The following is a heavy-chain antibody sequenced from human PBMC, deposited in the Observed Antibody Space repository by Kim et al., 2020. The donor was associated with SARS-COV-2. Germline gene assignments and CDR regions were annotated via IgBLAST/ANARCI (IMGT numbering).Heavy chain of an antibody. CDR2: IYYSGGT. V-gene: IGHV4-59*08. D-gene: IGHD3-10*01. J-gene: IGHJ4*01. Sequence: SETLSLTCIVSGGSISSYYWSWIRQPPGKRLEWIGYIYYSGGTNYNPSLKNRVTISVDTSKNHFSLRLRSVTAADTAVYYCARHGYFYGSGNYYTLDYWG. CDR3: ARHGYFYGSGNYYTLDY. CDR1: GGSISSYY.